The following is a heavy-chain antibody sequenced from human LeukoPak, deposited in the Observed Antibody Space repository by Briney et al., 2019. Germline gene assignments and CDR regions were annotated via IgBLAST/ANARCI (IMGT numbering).Heavy chain of an antibody. J-gene: IGHJ4*02. CDR1: GLTFSDYY. Sequence: PGGSLRLSCAVAGLTFSDYYMSWIRQTPGRGLEWVSYINPGGDTIYYADSVKGRFTISRDNAKNSLYLQLNSLRAEDTAVYYCARGHHGLEYWSQGTLVTVSS. CDR2: INPGGDTI. D-gene: IGHD1-14*01. CDR3: ARGHHGLEY. V-gene: IGHV3-11*01.